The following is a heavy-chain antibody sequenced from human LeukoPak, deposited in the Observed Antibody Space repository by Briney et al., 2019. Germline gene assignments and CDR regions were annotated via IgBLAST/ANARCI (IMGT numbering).Heavy chain of an antibody. J-gene: IGHJ4*02. CDR2: FDPEDGET. D-gene: IGHD2-15*01. Sequence: ASVKVSCKVSRYTLTELSMHWVRQAPGKGREGMGGFDPEDGETIYAQKFQGRVTMTEDTSTDTAYMELSSLRSEDTAVYYCATDLGYCSGGSCYSNYWGQGTLVTVSS. V-gene: IGHV1-24*01. CDR3: ATDLGYCSGGSCYSNY. CDR1: RYTLTELS.